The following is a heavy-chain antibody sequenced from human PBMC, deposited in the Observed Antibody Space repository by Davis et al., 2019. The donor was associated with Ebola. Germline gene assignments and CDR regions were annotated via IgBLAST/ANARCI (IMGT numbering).Heavy chain of an antibody. Sequence: GGSLRLSCAASGFTFSSYWMSWVRQAPGKGLEWVANIKQDGSEKYYVDSVKGRFTISRDNAKNSLYLQMNSLGAEDTAVYYCARENDFWSGYGLSYYYYGMDVWGQGTTVTVSS. CDR1: GFTFSSYW. D-gene: IGHD3-3*01. CDR3: ARENDFWSGYGLSYYYYGMDV. J-gene: IGHJ6*02. V-gene: IGHV3-7*01. CDR2: IKQDGSEK.